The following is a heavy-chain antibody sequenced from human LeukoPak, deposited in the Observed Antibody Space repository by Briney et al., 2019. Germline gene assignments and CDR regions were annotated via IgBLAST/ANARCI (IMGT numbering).Heavy chain of an antibody. D-gene: IGHD6-19*01. CDR1: GFIFNNYA. V-gene: IGHV3-9*01. CDR2: ISWNSGSI. CDR3: AKDNRRHYTSGPNPDSLH. Sequence: PGGSLRLSRAGSGFIFNNYAMRWVRQPPGKGLEWVSGISWNSGSIDYADSVKGRFTISRDNAKNSLYLQMNSLRVEDTAFYYCAKDNRRHYTSGPNPDSLHWGQGALVTVSS. J-gene: IGHJ4*02.